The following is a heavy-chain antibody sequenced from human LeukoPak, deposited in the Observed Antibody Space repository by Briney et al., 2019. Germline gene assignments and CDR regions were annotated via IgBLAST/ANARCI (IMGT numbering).Heavy chain of an antibody. CDR1: GYTSTSYA. J-gene: IGHJ3*02. D-gene: IGHD5-24*01. CDR2: INAGNGNT. CDR3: AREVDVEMATIAAFDI. V-gene: IGHV1-3*01. Sequence: GASAKVSCRASGYTSTSYAMHWVRQAPGQRLEWMGWINAGNGNTNYSQKFQGRVTITRDTSASTAYMELSSLRSEDTAVYYCAREVDVEMATIAAFDIWGQGTMVTVSS.